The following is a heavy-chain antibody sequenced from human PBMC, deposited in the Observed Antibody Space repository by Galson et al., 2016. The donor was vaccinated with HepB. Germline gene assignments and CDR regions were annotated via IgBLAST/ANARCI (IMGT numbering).Heavy chain of an antibody. CDR2: IRKDGEVK. CDR1: GFSFSTYW. V-gene: IGHV3-7*01. CDR3: VRDSSWNYNY. J-gene: IGHJ4*02. Sequence: SLRLSCAASGFSFSTYWMSWVRQAPGKGLEWVANIRKDGEVKDYGASVRGRFTISRDHAMNSLYLQMDDLSPEDTAVYYCVRDSSWNYNYWGQGALVPVSS. D-gene: IGHD1-7*01.